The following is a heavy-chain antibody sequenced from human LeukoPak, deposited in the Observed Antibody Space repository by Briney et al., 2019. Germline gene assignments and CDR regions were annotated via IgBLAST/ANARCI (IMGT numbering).Heavy chain of an antibody. Sequence: GGSLRLSCAVSGITLSNYGMSWVRQAPGRGLEWVAGISGSGGSTNYADSVKGRFTISRDNPKNTLYLQMNSLRAEDTAVYFCAKRGVVIRVILVGFHKEAYYFDSWGQGALVTVSS. J-gene: IGHJ4*02. CDR1: GITLSNYG. D-gene: IGHD3-22*01. CDR2: ISGSGGST. V-gene: IGHV3-23*01. CDR3: AKRGVVIRVILVGFHKEAYYFDS.